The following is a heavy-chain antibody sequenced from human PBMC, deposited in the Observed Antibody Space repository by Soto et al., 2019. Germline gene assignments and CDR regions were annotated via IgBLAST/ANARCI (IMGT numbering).Heavy chain of an antibody. CDR1: GFTFSGYA. CDR3: AKGRKSPEKDIAVMLAAASSIQH. Sequence: GSLMLAGVASGFTFSGYAMTLVRQARGKGLEWVSVISATGATTYDADSVRGRFTISRDNSKTTLNLQMNDLRVEDTAVIYCAKGRKSPEKDIAVMLAAASSIQHWGQGTLVTISS. D-gene: IGHD2-15*01. J-gene: IGHJ1*01. CDR2: ISATGATT. V-gene: IGHV3-23*01.